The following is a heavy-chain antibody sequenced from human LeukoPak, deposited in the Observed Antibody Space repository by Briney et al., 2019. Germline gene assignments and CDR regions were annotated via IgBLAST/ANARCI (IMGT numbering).Heavy chain of an antibody. J-gene: IGHJ4*02. V-gene: IGHV4-31*03. D-gene: IGHD6-13*01. CDR1: GGSISSGGYY. CDR2: IYYSGST. Sequence: PSETLSLTCTVSGGSISSGGYYWSWIRQHPGKGPEWGGYIYYSGSTYYNPSLKSRVTISVDTSKNQFSLKLSSVTAADTAVYYCARDGRRYSSSWYYFDCWGQGTLVTVSS. CDR3: ARDGRRYSSSWYYFDC.